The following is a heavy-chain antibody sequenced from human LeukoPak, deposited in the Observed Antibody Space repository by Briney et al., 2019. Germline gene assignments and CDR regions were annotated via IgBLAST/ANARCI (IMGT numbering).Heavy chain of an antibody. V-gene: IGHV5-10-1*01. CDR2: IDPSGSYT. Sequence: GESLKISCKGSGYSFTSYWISWVRQMPGKGLEWMGRIDPSGSYTNYSPSFQGHVTISADKSISTAYLQWSSLKASDTAMYYCASEYSGWYGEGNWGQGTLVTVSS. D-gene: IGHD6-19*01. CDR3: ASEYSGWYGEGN. CDR1: GYSFTSYW. J-gene: IGHJ4*02.